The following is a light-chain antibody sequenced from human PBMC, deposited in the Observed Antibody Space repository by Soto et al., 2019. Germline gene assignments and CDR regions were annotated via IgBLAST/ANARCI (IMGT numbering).Light chain of an antibody. CDR1: NVGRHE. CDR3: SSWDDSLSGVV. J-gene: IGLJ6*01. CDR2: TTS. Sequence: QSVVTQPPSVSGTPGQGVIISCSNVGRHEVSWYQQVPGTAPKLLIHTTSQRPSGVPDRFSASKSGTSASLAIRGLQSDDEADYFCSSWDDSLSGVVFGRGTKVTVL. V-gene: IGLV1-44*01.